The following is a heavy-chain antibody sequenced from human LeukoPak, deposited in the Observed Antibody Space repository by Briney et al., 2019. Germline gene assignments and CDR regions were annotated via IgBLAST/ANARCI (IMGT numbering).Heavy chain of an antibody. CDR3: ARANGGWLSDYYYYGMDV. V-gene: IGHV4-59*01. J-gene: IGHJ6*02. CDR1: GGSISSYY. Sequence: SETLSLTCTVSGGSISSYYWSWIRQPPGKGLEWIGYIYYSGSTNYNPSLKSRVTISVDTSKNQFSLKLSSVTAADTAVYYCARANGGWLSDYYYYGMDVWGQGTTATVSS. D-gene: IGHD3-22*01. CDR2: IYYSGST.